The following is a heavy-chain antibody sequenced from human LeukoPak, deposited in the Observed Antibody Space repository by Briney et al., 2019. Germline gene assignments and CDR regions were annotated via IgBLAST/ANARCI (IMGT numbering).Heavy chain of an antibody. CDR3: ARHVYSSSREEL. J-gene: IGHJ4*02. CDR2: IYHSGST. D-gene: IGHD6-6*01. Sequence: PSETLSLTCAVSGGSISSSNWWSWVRQPPGKGLEWIGEIYHSGSTNYNPSLKSRVTISVDTSKNQFSLKLSSVTAADTAVYYCARHVYSSSREELWGQGTLVTVSS. CDR1: GGSISSSNW. V-gene: IGHV4-4*02.